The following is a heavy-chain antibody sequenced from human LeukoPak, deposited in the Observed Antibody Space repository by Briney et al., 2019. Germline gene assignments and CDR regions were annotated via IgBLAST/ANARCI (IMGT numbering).Heavy chain of an antibody. J-gene: IGHJ1*01. CDR2: IYSGGGT. V-gene: IGHV3-53*01. Sequence: GGSLRLSCAASGFTVNSNYMSWVRQAPGKGLEWVSVIYSGGGTYYADSVEGRFTISRDNSKNTLYLQMNSLRAEDTAVYYCARGLGYCSGGSCYEHLHHWGQGTLVTVSS. CDR3: ARGLGYCSGGSCYEHLHH. CDR1: GFTVNSNY. D-gene: IGHD2-15*01.